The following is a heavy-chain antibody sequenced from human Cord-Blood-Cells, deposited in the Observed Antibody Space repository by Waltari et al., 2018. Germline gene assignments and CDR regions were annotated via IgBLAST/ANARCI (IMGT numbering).Heavy chain of an antibody. CDR3: ARSKSQVATMPFDY. Sequence: VQLVQSGAEVKKPGASLKVSCKASGYTFTGYYLHCVRHAPGQGLEWMGWINPNSGGTNYEQKFQGRVTMTRDTSISTAYMELSRLRSDDTAVYYCARSKSQVATMPFDYWGQGTLVTVSS. J-gene: IGHJ4*02. CDR2: INPNSGGT. D-gene: IGHD5-12*01. CDR1: GYTFTGYY. V-gene: IGHV1-2*02.